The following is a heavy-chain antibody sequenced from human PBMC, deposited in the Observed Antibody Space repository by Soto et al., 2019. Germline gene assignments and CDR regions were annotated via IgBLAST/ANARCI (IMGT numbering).Heavy chain of an antibody. CDR3: ASVTFGGIVLAH. V-gene: IGHV4-59*01. Sequence: SEALSLTCTVSAASFSKYYWTWIRQPPGKGLEWIGYIYFNGNTKYNPSLEGRLTISIDTSKKEFSLKLTSVTAADAAVYYCASVTFGGIVLAHWGQGTLVTVSS. CDR1: AASFSKYY. D-gene: IGHD3-16*01. CDR2: IYFNGNT. J-gene: IGHJ4*02.